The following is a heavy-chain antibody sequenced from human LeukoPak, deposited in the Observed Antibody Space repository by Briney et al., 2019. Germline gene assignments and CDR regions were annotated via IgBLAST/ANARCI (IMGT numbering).Heavy chain of an antibody. V-gene: IGHV3-7*01. CDR2: IKQDGSEK. CDR1: GLIFSNYW. J-gene: IGHJ4*02. Sequence: PGGSLRLSCAASGLIFSNYWMSWFRQAPGKGLEWVANIKQDGSEKYYVDSVKGRFTISRDNAKNSLYLQMDSLRAEDTAAYYCARGHTILAYWGQGTLVTVSS. CDR3: ARGHTILAY. D-gene: IGHD3-3*01.